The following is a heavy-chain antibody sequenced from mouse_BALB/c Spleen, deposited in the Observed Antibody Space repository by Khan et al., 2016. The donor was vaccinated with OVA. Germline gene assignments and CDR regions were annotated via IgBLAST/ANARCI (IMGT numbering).Heavy chain of an antibody. CDR2: IDPANGNS. CDR3: ASGRANQAWFAY. J-gene: IGHJ3*01. D-gene: IGHD1-1*01. Sequence: EVQLVESGAELVKPGASVKLSCSASGFNIRDTYIHWVKQRPEQGLEWIGRIDPANGNSKYDPKFQGKATITADTSSNTAYLQLSSLTSEDTAVYYCASGRANQAWFAYWGQGTLVTVSA. CDR1: GFNIRDTY. V-gene: IGHV14-3*02.